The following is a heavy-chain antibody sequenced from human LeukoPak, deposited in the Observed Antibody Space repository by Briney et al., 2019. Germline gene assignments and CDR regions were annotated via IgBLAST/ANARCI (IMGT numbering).Heavy chain of an antibody. J-gene: IGHJ4*02. V-gene: IGHV3-7*02. CDR2: IKQDGTSK. Sequence: PGGSPRLYCAASGFTFSRSWMGWVRQAPGKGLEWVANIKQDGTSKYYVDSVMGRFTISRDNAENSVYLQMNSLSAGETAVYYCARHGDYCFDLWGPGTRVTVSS. CDR3: ARHGDYCFDL. CDR1: GFTFSRSW. D-gene: IGHD2-21*01.